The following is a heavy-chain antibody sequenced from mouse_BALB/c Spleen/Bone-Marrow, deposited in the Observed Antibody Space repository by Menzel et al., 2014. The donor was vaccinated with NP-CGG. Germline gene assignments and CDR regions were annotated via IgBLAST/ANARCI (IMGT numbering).Heavy chain of an antibody. CDR2: IWRGGST. CDR3: AKKREIYYGYGAMDY. J-gene: IGHJ4*01. V-gene: IGHV2-5*01. CDR1: GFSLTSYG. Sequence: VKLVESGPGLVQPSQSLSITCTVSGFSLTSYGVHWVRQSPGKGLEWLGVIWRGGSTDYNAAFMSRLSITKDNSKSQVFFKMNSLQADDTAIYYCAKKREIYYGYGAMDYWGQGTSVTVSS. D-gene: IGHD2-2*01.